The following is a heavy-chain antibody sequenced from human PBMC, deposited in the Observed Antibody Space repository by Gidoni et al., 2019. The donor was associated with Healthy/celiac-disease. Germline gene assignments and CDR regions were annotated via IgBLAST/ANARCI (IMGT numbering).Heavy chain of an antibody. V-gene: IGHV3-23*01. CDR2: ISGSGGSK. J-gene: IGHJ4*02. CDR3: AKGFGSALYYFDY. CDR1: GFPFSSYA. Sequence: EVQLLESGGGLVQPGGSLGLSCAASGFPFSSYAMSWVRQAPGKGLEWVSAISGSGGSKYYADSVKGRFTISRDNSKNTLYLQMNSLRAEDTAVYDCAKGFGSALYYFDYWGQGTLVTVSS. D-gene: IGHD3-10*01.